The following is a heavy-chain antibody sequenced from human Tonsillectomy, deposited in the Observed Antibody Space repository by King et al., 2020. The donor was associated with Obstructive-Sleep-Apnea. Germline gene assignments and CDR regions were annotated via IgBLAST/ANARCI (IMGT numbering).Heavy chain of an antibody. Sequence: VQLVESGAEVKKPGASVKVSCKVSGYTLTELSMHWVRQAPGKGLEWMGGCDPEDGETIYAQKFQGRVTMTEDPSTDTAYMELSSLRTEDTAVYYCATDNKGWLPFGWDWGQGTLVTVSS. D-gene: IGHD5-24*01. CDR3: ATDNKGWLPFGWD. CDR2: CDPEDGET. J-gene: IGHJ4*02. CDR1: GYTLTELS. V-gene: IGHV1-24*01.